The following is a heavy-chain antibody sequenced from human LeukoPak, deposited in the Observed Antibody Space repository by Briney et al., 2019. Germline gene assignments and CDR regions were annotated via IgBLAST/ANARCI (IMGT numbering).Heavy chain of an antibody. CDR3: AKDRSAWLQSSSFDY. D-gene: IGHD5-24*01. CDR1: GFTFDDYA. J-gene: IGHJ4*02. Sequence: SLRLSCAASGFTFDDYAMHWVRQAPGKGLEWVSGISWNSGSIGYADSVKGRFTISRDNAKNSLYLQMNSLRAEDMALYYCAKDRSAWLQSSSFDYWGQGTLVTVSS. CDR2: ISWNSGSI. V-gene: IGHV3-9*03.